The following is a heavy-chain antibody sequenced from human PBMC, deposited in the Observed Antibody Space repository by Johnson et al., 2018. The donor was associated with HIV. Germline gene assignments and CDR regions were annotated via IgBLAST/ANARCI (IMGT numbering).Heavy chain of an antibody. V-gene: IGHV3-20*04. CDR1: GFTFDDYG. CDR2: INWSGGST. CDR3: ARDRYTPYDAFDI. Sequence: EVHLVESGGGVVQPGGSLRLSCAASGFTFDDYGMSWVRQVPGKGLEWVSGINWSGGSTGYADSVTGRFTISRDNAKRSLYLQMNSLRVEDTALFFCARDRYTPYDAFDIWCQGTMVTVSS. J-gene: IGHJ3*02. D-gene: IGHD1-1*01.